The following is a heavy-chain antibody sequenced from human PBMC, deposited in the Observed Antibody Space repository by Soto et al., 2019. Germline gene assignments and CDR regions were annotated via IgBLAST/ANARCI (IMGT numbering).Heavy chain of an antibody. CDR2: INPSGGST. J-gene: IGHJ4*02. Sequence: QVQLVQSGAEVKKPGASVKVSCKASGYTFTSYYMHWVRQAPGQGLEWMGIINPSGGSTSYAQKFQGRVTMTRDTSTSTDYMELSSLRSEDTAVYYCARASEEQWLVGLFDYWGQGTLVTVSS. D-gene: IGHD6-19*01. CDR3: ARASEEQWLVGLFDY. CDR1: GYTFTSYY. V-gene: IGHV1-46*03.